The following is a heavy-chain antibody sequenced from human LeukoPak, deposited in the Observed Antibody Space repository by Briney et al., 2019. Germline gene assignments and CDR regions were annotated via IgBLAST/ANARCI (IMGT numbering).Heavy chain of an antibody. V-gene: IGHV4-38-2*02. J-gene: IGHJ4*02. Sequence: SSETLSLTCTVSGDSVTNDFFWGWVQQPPGKELEWIGSFCLGRDTYYRPSLKSRVTISVDTSKNQFSLNLNSVTAADTAVYYCARWASISRQPGGFFDHWGQGTLVTVSS. CDR2: FCLGRDT. CDR1: GDSVTNDFF. CDR3: ARWASISRQPGGFFDH. D-gene: IGHD3-16*01.